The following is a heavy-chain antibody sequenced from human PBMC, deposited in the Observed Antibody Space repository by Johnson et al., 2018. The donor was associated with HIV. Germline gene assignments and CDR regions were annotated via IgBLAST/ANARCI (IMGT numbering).Heavy chain of an antibody. Sequence: VQLVESGGDLIQPGGSLRLSCAASGFTVSSNYMTWVRQAPGKGLEWVSVIYSGGSDTRYADSVKGRFTISRDNAKTTLYLQMNSLRAEDTAVYYCAREVNAFDIWGQGTVVTVSS. CDR2: IYSGGSDT. CDR3: AREVNAFDI. D-gene: IGHD3-22*01. J-gene: IGHJ3*02. V-gene: IGHV3-53*01. CDR1: GFTVSSNY.